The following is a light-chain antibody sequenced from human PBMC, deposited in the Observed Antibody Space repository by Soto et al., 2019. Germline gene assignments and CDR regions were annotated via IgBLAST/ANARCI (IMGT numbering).Light chain of an antibody. CDR1: QSVSSN. CDR2: GAS. V-gene: IGKV3-15*01. Sequence: DIVMTQSPATLSVSPGEGATLSCRASQSVSSNLAWYQQKRGQAPRLLIYGASTRATGIPARFSGSGSGTEFTLTISNLESEDFAVYYCQQYGSSPPRTFGQGTKVDIK. J-gene: IGKJ1*01. CDR3: QQYGSSPPRT.